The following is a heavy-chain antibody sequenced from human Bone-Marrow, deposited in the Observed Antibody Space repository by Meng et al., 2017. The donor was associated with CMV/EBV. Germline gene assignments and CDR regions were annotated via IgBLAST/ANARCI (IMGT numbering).Heavy chain of an antibody. Sequence: GESLKISCAASGFTFSSYSMNWVRQAPGKGLELVALISYDGTNRYFADSVRGRFTISRANSKNTLLIQMISLSPEDTAVYYWARSFAAAVNYCHGMDVWGQGTTVTVSS. CDR3: ARSFAAAVNYCHGMDV. CDR1: GFTFSSYS. CDR2: ISYDGTNR. D-gene: IGHD6-25*01. J-gene: IGHJ6*02. V-gene: IGHV3-30*03.